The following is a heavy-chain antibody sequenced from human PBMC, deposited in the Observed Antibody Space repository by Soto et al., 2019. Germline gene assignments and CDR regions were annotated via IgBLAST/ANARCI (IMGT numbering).Heavy chain of an antibody. CDR3: ARDHRIVLVPAAMFRVRLGGMDV. CDR1: GFTFSSYG. J-gene: IGHJ6*02. D-gene: IGHD2-2*01. Sequence: QVQLVESGGGVVQPGRSLRLSCAASGFTFSSYGMHWVRQAPGKGLEWVAVIWYDGSNKYYADSVKGRFTISRDNSKNTLYLQMNSLRAEDTAVYYCARDHRIVLVPAAMFRVRLGGMDVWGQGTTVTVSS. V-gene: IGHV3-33*01. CDR2: IWYDGSNK.